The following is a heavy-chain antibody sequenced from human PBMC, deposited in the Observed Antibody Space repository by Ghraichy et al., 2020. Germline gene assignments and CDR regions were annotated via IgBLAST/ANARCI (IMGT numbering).Heavy chain of an antibody. D-gene: IGHD5-18*01. V-gene: IGHV4-39*07. Sequence: SETLSLTCTVSGGSISSSSYYWGWIRQPPGKGLEWIGSIYYSGSTYYNPSLKSRVTISVDTSKNQFSLKLSSVTAADTAVYYCARETILQLWYTMNPENYFDYWGQGTLVTVSS. CDR1: GGSISSSSYY. J-gene: IGHJ4*02. CDR3: ARETILQLWYTMNPENYFDY. CDR2: IYYSGST.